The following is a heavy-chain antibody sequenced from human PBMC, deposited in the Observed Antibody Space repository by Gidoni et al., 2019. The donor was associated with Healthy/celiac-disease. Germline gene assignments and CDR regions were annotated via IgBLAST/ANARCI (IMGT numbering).Heavy chain of an antibody. V-gene: IGHV4-30-4*01. CDR3: ARDPSAAGGGLGY. Sequence: QVQLQESGPGLVKPSQTLSLTCTVSGGSISSGDYYWSWIHQPPGKGLEWIGYIYYSGSTYYNPSLKSRVTISVDTSKNQFSLKLSSVTAADTAVYYCARDPSAAGGGLGYWGQGTLVTVSS. CDR2: IYYSGST. D-gene: IGHD6-13*01. J-gene: IGHJ4*02. CDR1: GGSISSGDYY.